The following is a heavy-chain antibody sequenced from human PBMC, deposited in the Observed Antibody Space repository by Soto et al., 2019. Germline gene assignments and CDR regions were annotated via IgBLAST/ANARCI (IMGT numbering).Heavy chain of an antibody. CDR1: GGSISSYY. J-gene: IGHJ6*02. D-gene: IGHD3-3*01. Sequence: QVQLQESGPGLVKPSETLSLTCTVSGGSISSYYWSWIRQPPGTGLEWIGYIYYSGSTNYNPSLKRRVTISVDTSKNQFSLKLSSVTAADTAVYYCARGGRFLEGPYYYYGMDVWGQGTTVTVSS. CDR3: ARGGRFLEGPYYYYGMDV. CDR2: IYYSGST. V-gene: IGHV4-59*01.